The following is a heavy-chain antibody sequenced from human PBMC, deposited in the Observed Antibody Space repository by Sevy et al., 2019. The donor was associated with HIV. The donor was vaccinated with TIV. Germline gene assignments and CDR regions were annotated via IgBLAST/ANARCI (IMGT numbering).Heavy chain of an antibody. Sequence: GGSLRLSCAASGFTFSSYWMHWVRQAPGKGLVWVSRINSDGSSTSYADSVKGRFTISRDNAKNTLYLQMNSLSAEDTAVYYCARDRRDGGYFDYWGQGTLVTVSS. CDR1: GFTFSSYW. V-gene: IGHV3-74*01. CDR3: ARDRRDGGYFDY. J-gene: IGHJ4*02. CDR2: INSDGSST.